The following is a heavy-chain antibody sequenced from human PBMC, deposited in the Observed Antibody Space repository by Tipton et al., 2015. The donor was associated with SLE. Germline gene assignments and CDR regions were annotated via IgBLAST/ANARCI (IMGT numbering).Heavy chain of an antibody. CDR2: IYGGAST. Sequence: GSLRLSCADSGFSFSSYDMSWVRQAPGKGLEWVSVIYGGASTYYADSVKGRFTISRDNSKNTLYLEMNSLRPEDTAVYYCARETTTVTSSRYFDNWGQGTLVSVSS. D-gene: IGHD4-17*01. CDR3: ARETTTVTSSRYFDN. J-gene: IGHJ4*02. V-gene: IGHV3-23*03. CDR1: GFSFSSYD.